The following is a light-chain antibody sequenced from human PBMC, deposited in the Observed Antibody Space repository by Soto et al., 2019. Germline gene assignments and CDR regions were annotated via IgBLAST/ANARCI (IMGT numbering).Light chain of an antibody. J-gene: IGLJ1*01. Sequence: QSVLTQPHSASGTPGQRGTISCSGSSSNIGTSSVHWFQQLPGTAPKLLISTTNQRPSGVPERFSGSKSGTSASLAISGLQSEDEADYYCAACDDTLNRHVFGTGTKVTVL. CDR1: SSNIGTSS. V-gene: IGLV1-44*01. CDR2: TTN. CDR3: AACDDTLNRHV.